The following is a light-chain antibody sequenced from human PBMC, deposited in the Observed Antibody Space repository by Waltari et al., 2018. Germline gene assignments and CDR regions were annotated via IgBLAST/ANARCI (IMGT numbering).Light chain of an antibody. Sequence: EIVLTQSPGTLSLSPGERATLACRASQSVGRSLAWYQQKPGRAPRLLIFGASSRPTGIPDRFSGSGSGTDFSLTISRLEPEDFAVYYCQHYVRLPATFGQGTKVEIK. V-gene: IGKV3-20*01. CDR3: QHYVRLPAT. J-gene: IGKJ1*01. CDR1: QSVGRS. CDR2: GAS.